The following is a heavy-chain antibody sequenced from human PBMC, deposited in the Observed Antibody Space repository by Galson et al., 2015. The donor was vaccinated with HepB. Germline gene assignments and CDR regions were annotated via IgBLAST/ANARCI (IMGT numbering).Heavy chain of an antibody. CDR3: ASTYYDSSGYYYGDAFDI. D-gene: IGHD3-22*01. CDR2: ISAYNGNT. J-gene: IGHJ3*02. CDR1: GYTFTSYG. V-gene: IGHV1-18*01. Sequence: SVKVSCKASGYTFTSYGISWVRQAPGQGLEWMGWISAYNGNTNYAQKLQGRVTMTTDTSTSTAYMELRSLRSDDTAVYYCASTYYDSSGYYYGDAFDIWGQGTMVTVSS.